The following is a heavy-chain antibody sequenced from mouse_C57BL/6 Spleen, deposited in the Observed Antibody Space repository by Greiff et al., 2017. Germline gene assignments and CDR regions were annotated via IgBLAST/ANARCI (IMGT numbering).Heavy chain of an antibody. V-gene: IGHV5-9-1*02. CDR2: ISSGGDYT. J-gene: IGHJ4*01. CDR3: TTIYYDSSYYAMDY. D-gene: IGHD2-4*01. Sequence: EVKLVESGEGLVKPGGSLKLSCAASGFTFSSYAMSWVRQTPEKRLEWVAYISSGGDYTYYADTVKGRFTISRDNARNTLYLQMSSLKSEDTAMYYCTTIYYDSSYYAMDYWGQGTSVTVSS. CDR1: GFTFSSYA.